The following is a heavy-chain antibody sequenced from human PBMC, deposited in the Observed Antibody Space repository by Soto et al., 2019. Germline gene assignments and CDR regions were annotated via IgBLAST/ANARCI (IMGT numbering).Heavy chain of an antibody. Sequence: SQTLSLTCAISGDSVSSNSAAWNWIRQSTSRGLEWLGRTYYRSKWYNDYAVSVKSRITINPDTSKNQFSLQLNSVTPEDTAVYYCARHALFIVAGTGGLSSFDYWGQGTLVNVSS. CDR2: TYYRSKWYN. CDR1: GDSVSSNSAA. CDR3: ARHALFIVAGTGGLSSFDY. J-gene: IGHJ4*02. D-gene: IGHD6-19*01. V-gene: IGHV6-1*01.